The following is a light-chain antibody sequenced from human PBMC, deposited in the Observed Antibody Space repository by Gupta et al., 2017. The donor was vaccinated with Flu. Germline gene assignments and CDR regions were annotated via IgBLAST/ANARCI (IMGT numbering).Light chain of an antibody. CDR1: SSKVGSNT. CDR3: DEWDDSSNSWV. V-gene: IGLV1-44*01. Sequence: RVTISCSGPSSKVGSNTLTWYHHLTATAPNLLIYTNSRRHSGVPDRFSGTTSGTSASVTTSGLQAEEEADYYCDEWDDSSNSWVFGRGTKLTVL. J-gene: IGLJ3*02. CDR2: TNS.